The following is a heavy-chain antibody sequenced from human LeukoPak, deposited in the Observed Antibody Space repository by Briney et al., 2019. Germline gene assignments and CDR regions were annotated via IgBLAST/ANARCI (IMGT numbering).Heavy chain of an antibody. V-gene: IGHV3-7*01. J-gene: IGHJ4*02. D-gene: IGHD3-10*01. CDR3: ARDAYGSGSYSTHYFDY. CDR1: GGSISNYY. CDR2: IKQDGSEK. Sequence: ETLSLTCTVSGGSISNYYWGWIRQAPGKGLEWVANIKQDGSEKYYVDSVKGRFTISRDNAKNSLYLQMNSLRAEDTAVYYCARDAYGSGSYSTHYFDYWGQGTLVTVSS.